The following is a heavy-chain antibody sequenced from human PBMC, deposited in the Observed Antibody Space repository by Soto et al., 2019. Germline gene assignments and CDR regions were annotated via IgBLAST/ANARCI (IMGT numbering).Heavy chain of an antibody. J-gene: IGHJ5*02. CDR1: GGSISSGGYS. Sequence: QLQLQESGSGLVKPSQTLSLTCAVSGGSISSGGYSWSWIRQPPGKGLEWIGYIYHSGSTYYNPSLKRRVPISVDRSKNQFSLKLSSVTAADTAVYYCARVGGKNWFDPWGQGTLVTVSS. CDR2: IYHSGST. V-gene: IGHV4-30-2*01. CDR3: ARVGGKNWFDP.